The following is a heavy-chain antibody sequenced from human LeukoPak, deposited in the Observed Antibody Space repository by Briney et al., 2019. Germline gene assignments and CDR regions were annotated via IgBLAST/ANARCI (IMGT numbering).Heavy chain of an antibody. CDR2: INQDGSEK. V-gene: IGHV3-7*01. CDR1: GFIFSSYW. J-gene: IGHJ3*02. D-gene: IGHD3-22*01. CDR3: ARGTRPYDSSGYYYFDAFDI. Sequence: GGSLRLSCAASGFIFSSYWMSWVRQAPGKGLEWVANINQDGSEKYYVDSVKGRFTISRDNAKNSLYLQMNSLRAEDTAVYYCARGTRPYDSSGYYYFDAFDIWGQGTMVTVSS.